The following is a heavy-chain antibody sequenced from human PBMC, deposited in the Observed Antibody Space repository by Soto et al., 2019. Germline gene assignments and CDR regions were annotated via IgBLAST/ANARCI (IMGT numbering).Heavy chain of an antibody. CDR2: IIPIFGTA. V-gene: IGHV1-69*12. J-gene: IGHJ6*02. CDR1: GGTFSSYA. Sequence: QVQLVQSGAEVKKPGSSVKVSCKASGGTFSSYAISWVRQAPGQGLEWMGGIIPIFGTANYAQKFQGRVTITADXXTXTXXMELSSLRSEDTAVYYCARHIVVVVAATTYYGMDVWGQGTTVTVSS. D-gene: IGHD2-15*01. CDR3: ARHIVVVVAATTYYGMDV.